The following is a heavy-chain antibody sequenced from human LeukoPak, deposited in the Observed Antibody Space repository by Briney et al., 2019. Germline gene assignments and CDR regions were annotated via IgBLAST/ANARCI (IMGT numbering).Heavy chain of an antibody. CDR2: IYSGGST. CDR3: ARDADYGGTLDY. D-gene: IGHD4-23*01. V-gene: IGHV3-66*01. Sequence: GGSLRLSCAASGFTVSSNYMSWVRQAPGKGLEWVSVIYSGGSTYYADSVKGRFTISRDNSKNTLHLQMNSLRAEDTAVYYCARDADYGGTLDYWGQGTLVTVSS. J-gene: IGHJ4*02. CDR1: GFTVSSNY.